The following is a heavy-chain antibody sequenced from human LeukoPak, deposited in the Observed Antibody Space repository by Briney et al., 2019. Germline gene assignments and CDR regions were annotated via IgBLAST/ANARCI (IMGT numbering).Heavy chain of an antibody. CDR3: ARDAGSSGWYPYYYYGMDV. CDR2: ISSSSSII. J-gene: IGHJ6*02. CDR1: GFTFSSYS. D-gene: IGHD6-19*01. Sequence: GGSLRLSCAASGFTFSSYSMNWVRQAPGKGLEWVSYISSSSSIIYYADSAKGRFTISRDNAKNSLYLQMNSLRAEDTAVYYCARDAGSSGWYPYYYYGMDVWGQGTTVTVSS. V-gene: IGHV3-48*01.